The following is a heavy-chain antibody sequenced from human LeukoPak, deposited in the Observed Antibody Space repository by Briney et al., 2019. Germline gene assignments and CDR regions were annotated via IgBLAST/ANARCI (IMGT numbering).Heavy chain of an antibody. CDR3: AKDQKQLVLIDY. Sequence: GGSLRLSCAASGFTFSSYGMHWVRQAPGKGLEWVGVISYDGSNKYYADSAKGRFSISRDNSKNTLYLQVNSLRAEDTAVYFCAKDQKQLVLIDYWGQGTLVTVSS. CDR1: GFTFSSYG. CDR2: ISYDGSNK. V-gene: IGHV3-30*18. J-gene: IGHJ4*02. D-gene: IGHD6-6*01.